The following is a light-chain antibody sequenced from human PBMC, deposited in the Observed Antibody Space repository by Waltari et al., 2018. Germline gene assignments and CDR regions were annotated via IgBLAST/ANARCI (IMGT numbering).Light chain of an antibody. J-gene: IGLJ2*01. CDR1: SSDVGGYDF. CDR2: DVY. CDR3: SSYTSISTSVV. V-gene: IGLV2-14*03. Sequence: QSALTQPASVSGSPGQSITISCTGTSSDVGGYDFVSWYQQYPGKAPKLLIYDVYYRPSGVSHRFSASKSGNTASLTISGLQTEDEADYYCSSYTSISTSVVFGGGTKLTVL.